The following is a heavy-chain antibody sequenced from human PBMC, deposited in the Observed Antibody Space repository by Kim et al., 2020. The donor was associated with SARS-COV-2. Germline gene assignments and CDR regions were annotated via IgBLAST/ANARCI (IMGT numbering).Heavy chain of an antibody. CDR3: ARPGEGAFDI. CDR2: ISRSGSST. CDR1: GFIFRDYY. V-gene: IGHV3-11*06. Sequence: GGSLRLSCAASGFIFRDYYMAWIRQTPGQGLEWVAWISRSGSSTVYIDSVKGRFTVSRDNANSSLHLQLNSLRVGDSAIYYCARPGEGAFDIWGQGTLVTVSS. D-gene: IGHD4-17*01. J-gene: IGHJ3*02.